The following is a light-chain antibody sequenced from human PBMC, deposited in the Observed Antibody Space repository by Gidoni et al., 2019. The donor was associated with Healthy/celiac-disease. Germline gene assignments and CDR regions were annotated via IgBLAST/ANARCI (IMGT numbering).Light chain of an antibody. CDR1: SSNIGAGYD. V-gene: IGLV1-40*01. Sequence: QSVLTQPPSVSGAPRQRVPISCTGSSSNIGAGYDVHWYQQLPGTAPKLLIYGNSNRPSGVPDRFSGSKSGTSASLAITGLQAEDEADYYCQSYDSSLSGHVVFGGGTKLTVI. J-gene: IGLJ2*01. CDR2: GNS. CDR3: QSYDSSLSGHVV.